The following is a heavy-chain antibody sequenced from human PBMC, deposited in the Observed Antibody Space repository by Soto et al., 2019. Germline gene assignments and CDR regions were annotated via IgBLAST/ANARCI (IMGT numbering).Heavy chain of an antibody. CDR1: GGAFSNYY. J-gene: IGHJ6*02. V-gene: IGHV4-34*01. CDR2: INHSGRA. Sequence: SLTCAVSGGAFSNYYWTLVRQPAGKGLEWRGEINHSGRANYNPSLKSRVTISEDTSKNQFSLKLSSATAADAAVYYCARARLRFLEWSYSAKGRFQYNGMDVWGQGTTVTVSS. D-gene: IGHD3-3*01. CDR3: ARARLRFLEWSYSAKGRFQYNGMDV.